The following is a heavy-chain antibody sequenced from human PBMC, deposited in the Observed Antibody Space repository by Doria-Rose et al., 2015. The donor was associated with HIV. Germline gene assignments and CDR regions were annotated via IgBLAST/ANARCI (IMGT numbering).Heavy chain of an antibody. V-gene: IGHV2-26*01. CDR3: ARIKSSRWYHKYYFDF. CDR1: GVSLSSPGMG. Sequence: QESGPVLVKPTETLTLTCTVSGVSLSSPGMGVSWIRQPPGKALEWLANIFLDDERSYKTSLKGRLTISRGTSKSQVVLTMTDMDPVDTATYYCARIKSSRWYHKYYFDFWGQGTLVIVSA. D-gene: IGHD6-13*01. CDR2: IFLDDER. J-gene: IGHJ4*02.